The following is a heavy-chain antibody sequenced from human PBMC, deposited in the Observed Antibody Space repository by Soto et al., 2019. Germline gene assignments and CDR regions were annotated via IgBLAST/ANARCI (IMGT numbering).Heavy chain of an antibody. CDR1: GFTFSGSA. D-gene: IGHD2-2*01. CDR2: IRSKANSYAT. Sequence: EVQLVESGGGLVQPGGSLKLSCAASGFTFSGSAMHWVRQASGKGLEWVGRIRSKANSYATAYAASVKGRFTISRDDSKNTAYLQMNSLKTEDTAVYYCTRPSGDDTVVVPAKQAQNWYFDLWGRGTLVTVSS. V-gene: IGHV3-73*01. CDR3: TRPSGDDTVVVPAKQAQNWYFDL. J-gene: IGHJ2*01.